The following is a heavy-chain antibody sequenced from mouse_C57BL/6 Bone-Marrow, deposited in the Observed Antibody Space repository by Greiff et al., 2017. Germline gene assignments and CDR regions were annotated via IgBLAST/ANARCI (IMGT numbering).Heavy chain of an antibody. V-gene: IGHV1-81*01. CDR2: IYPRSGNT. D-gene: IGHD3-2*02. Sequence: QVQLQQSGAELARPGASVKLSCKASGYTFTSYGISWVKQRTGQGLEWIGEIYPRSGNTHYNEKFKGKATLTADKSSRTAYMELRSLTSEDSAVYFCAPTAQARLDYWGQGTLVTGSA. CDR1: GYTFTSYG. CDR3: APTAQARLDY. J-gene: IGHJ3*01.